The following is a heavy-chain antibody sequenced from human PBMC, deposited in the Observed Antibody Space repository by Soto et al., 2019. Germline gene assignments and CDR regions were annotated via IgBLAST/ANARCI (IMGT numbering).Heavy chain of an antibody. V-gene: IGHV4-59*01. Sequence: SETLSLTCTFSGGSISSYYWSWIRQPPGKGLEWIGYIYYSGSTNYNPSLKSRVTISVDTSKNQFSLKLSSVTAADTAVYYCARSGYSYGPNWFDPWGQGTLVTVSS. CDR2: IYYSGST. CDR3: ARSGYSYGPNWFDP. J-gene: IGHJ5*02. CDR1: GGSISSYY. D-gene: IGHD5-18*01.